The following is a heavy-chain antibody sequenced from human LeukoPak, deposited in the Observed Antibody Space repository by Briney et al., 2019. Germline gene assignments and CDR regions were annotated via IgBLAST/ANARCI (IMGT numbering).Heavy chain of an antibody. V-gene: IGHV3-30-3*01. D-gene: IGHD5-18*01. CDR3: ARDPRRALGYSYGYLDY. CDR1: GFTFSSYA. CDR2: ISYDGSNK. Sequence: PGGSLRLSCAASGFTFSSYAMHWVRQTPGKGLEWVAVISYDGSNKYYADSVKGRFTISRDNSKNTLYLQMNSPRAEDTAVYYCARDPRRALGYSYGYLDYWGQGTLVTVSS. J-gene: IGHJ4*02.